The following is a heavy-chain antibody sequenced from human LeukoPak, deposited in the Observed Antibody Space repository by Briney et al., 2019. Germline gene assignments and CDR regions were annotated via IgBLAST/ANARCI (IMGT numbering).Heavy chain of an antibody. CDR2: IWYDGTTT. CDR1: GFTFSSYG. J-gene: IGHJ3*02. D-gene: IGHD3/OR15-3a*01. V-gene: IGHV3-33*06. CDR3: AKSRTGHDAFDI. Sequence: GRSLRLSCAASGFTFSSYGMHWVRQAPGKGLEWVAIIWYDGTTTYYADSVKGRFTLSRDNSKNTMFLQMNSLRTEDTAVYYCAKSRTGHDAFDIWGKGKKVTVFS.